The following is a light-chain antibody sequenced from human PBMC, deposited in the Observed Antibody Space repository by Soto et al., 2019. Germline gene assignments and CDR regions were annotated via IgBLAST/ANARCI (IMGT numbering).Light chain of an antibody. V-gene: IGLV2-11*01. J-gene: IGLJ2*01. CDR1: SSDVGTYNY. CDR2: DVS. Sequence: QSALTQPRSVSGSPGQSVAISCTGTSSDVGTYNYVSWFQQHPGKAPKLMIYDVSKRPSGVPDRFSGSKSGNTASLTISGLQADDEADYYCCAYAGNYIRIFGAGTKVTVL. CDR3: CAYAGNYIRI.